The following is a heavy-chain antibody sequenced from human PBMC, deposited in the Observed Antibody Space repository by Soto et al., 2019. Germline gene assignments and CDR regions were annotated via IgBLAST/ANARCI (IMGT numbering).Heavy chain of an antibody. CDR1: GGTFSSYA. CDR3: ARYPLVTPDWPFDY. Sequence: QVQLVQSGAEVKKPGSSVKVSCKASGGTFSSYAISWVRQAPGQGLEWMGGIMPIFGTANYAQKFQGGVTITSDESTSTAYMELSRLRSEDTAVYYCARYPLVTPDWPFDYWGQGTLVTVSS. D-gene: IGHD4-4*01. J-gene: IGHJ4*02. V-gene: IGHV1-69*01. CDR2: IMPIFGTA.